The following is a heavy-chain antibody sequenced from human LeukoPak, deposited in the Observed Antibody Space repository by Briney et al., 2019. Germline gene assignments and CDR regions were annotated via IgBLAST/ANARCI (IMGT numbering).Heavy chain of an antibody. CDR2: IYYTGST. J-gene: IGHJ5*02. CDR3: ARASGGYYNNWFDP. V-gene: IGHV4-59*07. Sequence: SDTLSLTCTVSGGSLSTYYWSWIRQPPGKGLDWMGYIYYTGSTNYHPSLKSRVTISVDTSKNQFSLNLNSVTAADTAVYYCARASGGYYNNWFDPWGQGTLVSVSS. CDR1: GGSLSTYY. D-gene: IGHD3-22*01.